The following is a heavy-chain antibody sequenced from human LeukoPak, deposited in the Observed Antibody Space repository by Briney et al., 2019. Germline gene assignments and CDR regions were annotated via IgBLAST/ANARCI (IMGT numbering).Heavy chain of an antibody. D-gene: IGHD5-12*01. J-gene: IGHJ4*02. V-gene: IGHV4-34*01. CDR2: INHSGST. CDR3: ARGERGYSGYGKGYYFDY. Sequence: SETLSLTCAVYGGSFSGYYWSWIRQPPGKGLEWIGEINHSGSTNYNPPLKSRVTISVDTSKNQFSLKPSSVTAADTAVYYCARGERGYSGYGKGYYFDYWGQGTLVTVSS. CDR1: GGSFSGYY.